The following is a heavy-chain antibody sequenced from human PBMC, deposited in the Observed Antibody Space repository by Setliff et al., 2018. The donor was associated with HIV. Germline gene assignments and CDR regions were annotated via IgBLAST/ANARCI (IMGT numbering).Heavy chain of an antibody. D-gene: IGHD3-10*01. J-gene: IGHJ3*01. CDR2: IYYSGST. CDR3: GRVGFGELFGAFDF. CDR1: GGSMSSYY. Sequence: SETLSLTCTVSGGSMSSYYWSWIRQPPGKGLEWVGYIYYSGSTNYNPSLKSRVSISVDTSKNQFSLKLSSVTAADTAMYYCGRVGFGELFGAFDFWGQGIMVTVSS. V-gene: IGHV4-59*01.